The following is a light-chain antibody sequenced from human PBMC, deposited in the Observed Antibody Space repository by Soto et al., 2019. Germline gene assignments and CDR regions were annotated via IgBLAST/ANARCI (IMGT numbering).Light chain of an antibody. V-gene: IGKV1-9*01. Sequence: DLQLTQSPSFLSASVGDRVTITCRASQGISNHLAWYQQKPGRAPDLLIYDASTLQSGVPSRFSGSGSGTEFTLTISSLQPEDFATYYCQQRNSYPVTFGQGTRLEIK. CDR2: DAS. CDR1: QGISNH. J-gene: IGKJ5*01. CDR3: QQRNSYPVT.